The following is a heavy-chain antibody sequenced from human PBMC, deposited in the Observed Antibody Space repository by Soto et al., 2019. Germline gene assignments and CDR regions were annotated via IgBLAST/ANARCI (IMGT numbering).Heavy chain of an antibody. Sequence: SETLSLTCAVYGGSFSGYYWSWIRQPPGKGLEWIGEINHSGSTNYNPSLKSRVMMSVDTSKKQFSLKLRSVTAADTAVYYCVRDGTKTLRDWFDPWGQGISVTVSS. J-gene: IGHJ5*02. CDR2: INHSGST. CDR3: VRDGTKTLRDWFDP. D-gene: IGHD1-1*01. CDR1: GGSFSGYY. V-gene: IGHV4-34*01.